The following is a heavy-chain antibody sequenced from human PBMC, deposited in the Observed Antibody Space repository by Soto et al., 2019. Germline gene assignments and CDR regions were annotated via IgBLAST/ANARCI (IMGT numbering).Heavy chain of an antibody. V-gene: IGHV5-51*01. CDR2: IYPGDSDT. D-gene: IGHD2-8*01. CDR1: GYSFTSYW. J-gene: IGHJ3*02. Sequence: GESLKISCKGSGYSFTSYWIGWVRQMPGKGLEWMGIIYPGDSDTRYSPSFQGQVTISADKSISTAYLQWSSLKASDTAMYYCATSRGYCTNGVCYTAFDIWGQGTMVTVSS. CDR3: ATSRGYCTNGVCYTAFDI.